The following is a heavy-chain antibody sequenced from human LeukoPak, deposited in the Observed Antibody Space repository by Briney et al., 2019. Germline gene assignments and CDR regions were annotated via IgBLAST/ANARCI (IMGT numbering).Heavy chain of an antibody. Sequence: GRSLRLSCAASGFTFSSYWMSWVRRAPGKGLEWVANIKQDGSDKQYVDSVKGRFTISRDNAQNSLYLQMNSLRAEDTAVYYCARFSRSAESHWGQGTLVTVSS. CDR2: IKQDGSDK. V-gene: IGHV3-7*01. CDR1: GFTFSSYW. D-gene: IGHD2-15*01. J-gene: IGHJ4*02. CDR3: ARFSRSAESH.